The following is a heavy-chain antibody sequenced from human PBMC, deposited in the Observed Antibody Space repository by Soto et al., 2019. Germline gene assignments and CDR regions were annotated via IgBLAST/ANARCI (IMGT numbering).Heavy chain of an antibody. Sequence: QITLKESGPPLVKPTQTLTLTCSFSGFSLTTSGVAVGWIRQPPGKALEWLALIYWNGDERYNPSLNSRLTISRDTSKNQVVLTVTNVDPVDTATYYCARSKCFGNSCNYYYYFGMDVWGQGTTVIVSS. D-gene: IGHD2-2*01. J-gene: IGHJ6*02. CDR1: GFSLTTSGVA. CDR3: ARSKCFGNSCNYYYYFGMDV. CDR2: IYWNGDE. V-gene: IGHV2-5*01.